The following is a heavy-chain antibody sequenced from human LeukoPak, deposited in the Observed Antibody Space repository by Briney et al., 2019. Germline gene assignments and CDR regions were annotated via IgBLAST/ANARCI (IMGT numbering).Heavy chain of an antibody. D-gene: IGHD1-1*01. CDR3: ARDRRRPRTYYGMDG. CDR1: GWSFSGYY. V-gene: IGHV4-34*01. CDR2: INYSGST. J-gene: IGHJ6*02. Sequence: PSETLSLTCAVYGWSFSGYYWSWIRQPPGKGLEWVGEINYSGSTNYNPSLKSRVTISVDTSKNQFSLKLSSVTAADTAVYYCARDRRRPRTYYGMDGWGQGTTVTVSS.